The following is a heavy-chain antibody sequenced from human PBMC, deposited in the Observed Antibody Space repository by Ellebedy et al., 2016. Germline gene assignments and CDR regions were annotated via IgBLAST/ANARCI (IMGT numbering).Heavy chain of an antibody. Sequence: SETLSLTXTVSGGSISSSSYYWGWIRQPPGKGLEWIGSIYYSGSTYYNPSLKSRVTISVDTSKNQFSLKLSSVTAADTAVYYCARVSVIGVDYWGQGTLVTVSS. CDR1: GGSISSSSYY. V-gene: IGHV4-39*07. D-gene: IGHD3-16*02. J-gene: IGHJ4*02. CDR2: IYYSGST. CDR3: ARVSVIGVDY.